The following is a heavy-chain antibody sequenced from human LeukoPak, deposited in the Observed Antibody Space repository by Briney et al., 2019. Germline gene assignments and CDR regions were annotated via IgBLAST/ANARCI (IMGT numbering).Heavy chain of an antibody. Sequence: GGSLRLSCAASGFTVSSNYMSWVRQAPGKGLEWVSVIYSGGSTYYADSVKGRFTISRDDSKNTLYLQMNSLRAEDTAVYYCAKDQRSIAVAGYFDYWGQGTLVTVSS. CDR1: GFTVSSNY. CDR3: AKDQRSIAVAGYFDY. V-gene: IGHV3-53*01. D-gene: IGHD6-19*01. CDR2: IYSGGST. J-gene: IGHJ4*02.